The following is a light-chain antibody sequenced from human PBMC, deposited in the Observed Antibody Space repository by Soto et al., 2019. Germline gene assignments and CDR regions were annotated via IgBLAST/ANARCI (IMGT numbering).Light chain of an antibody. V-gene: IGLV4-69*01. CDR3: QTWGTGLYVV. J-gene: IGLJ2*01. CDR2: LNSDGSH. Sequence: QSVLTQSPSASASLGASVKFTCTLSSGHSSYAIAWHQQQPEKGPRFLMRLNSDGSHTKGDGIPDRFSGSSSGAERYLTISSLQSEDEADYYCQTWGTGLYVVFGGGTKVTVL. CDR1: SGHSSYA.